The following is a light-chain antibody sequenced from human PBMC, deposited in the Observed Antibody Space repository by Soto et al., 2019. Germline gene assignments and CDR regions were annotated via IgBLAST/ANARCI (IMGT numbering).Light chain of an antibody. CDR2: GAS. CDR1: KSVSSSY. J-gene: IGKJ5*01. Sequence: EIVLTQSPDTLSLSPGERATLSFRASKSVSSSYLAWYQQKPGQAPRLLIYGASSRATGIPDRFSGSGSGTDFTLTISRLEPEDFAVYYCQQYGSSPPITFGQGTRLEI. CDR3: QQYGSSPPIT. V-gene: IGKV3-20*01.